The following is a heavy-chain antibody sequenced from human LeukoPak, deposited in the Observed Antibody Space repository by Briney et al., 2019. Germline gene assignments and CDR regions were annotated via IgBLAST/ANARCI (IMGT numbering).Heavy chain of an antibody. Sequence: ASVKLSCKTSGYTFTNYGISWVRQAPGLGLEWMGLISSYNGNTNYAQKVQGRVTMTTDTSTSTAYMELRSLRFDDTAVYYCARDQSVRLLQTSSTYFKHVFAIWGQGSMVTVSS. CDR2: ISSYNGNT. CDR3: ARDQSVRLLQTSSTYFKHVFAI. J-gene: IGHJ3*02. D-gene: IGHD6-13*01. V-gene: IGHV1-18*01. CDR1: GYTFTNYG.